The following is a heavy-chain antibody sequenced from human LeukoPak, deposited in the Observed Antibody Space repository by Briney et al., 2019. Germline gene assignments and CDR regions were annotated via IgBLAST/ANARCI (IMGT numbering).Heavy chain of an antibody. CDR2: ISWNSGSI. J-gene: IGHJ1*01. Sequence: GGSLRLSCAASGFTFDDYTMHWVRQTPGKGLEWVSGISWNSGSIGYVDSVKGRFTISRDNAKNSLYLQMNSLRAEDTAVYYCAREPSGNFGQLVSSAEYFQHWGQGTRVTVSS. D-gene: IGHD5/OR15-5a*01. V-gene: IGHV3-9*01. CDR1: GFTFDDYT. CDR3: AREPSGNFGQLVSSAEYFQH.